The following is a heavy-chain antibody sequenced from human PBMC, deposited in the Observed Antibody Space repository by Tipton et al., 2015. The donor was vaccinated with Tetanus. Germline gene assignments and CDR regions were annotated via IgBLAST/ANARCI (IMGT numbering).Heavy chain of an antibody. CDR1: GGSISSYY. CDR2: IHSSGST. Sequence: TLSLTCTVYGGSISSYYWSWIRQPPGKGPEWIGQIHSSGSTNYIPSLKSRVTISLDTSKNQFSLRLTSVTAADTAVYYCARDIEEVGATKYCDYWGQGTLVTVSS. J-gene: IGHJ4*02. D-gene: IGHD1-26*01. V-gene: IGHV4-59*01. CDR3: ARDIEEVGATKYCDY.